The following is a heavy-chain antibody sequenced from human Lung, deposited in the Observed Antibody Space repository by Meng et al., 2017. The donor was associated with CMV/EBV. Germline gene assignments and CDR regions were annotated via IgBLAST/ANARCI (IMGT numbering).Heavy chain of an antibody. J-gene: IGHJ4*02. CDR3: ARGQWHSLDY. CDR1: GFTFSSYA. V-gene: IGHV3-30-3*01. Sequence: QLWGAGGGVVQPGRSLRLSCAASGFTFSSYAMHWVRQAPGKGLEWVAVISYDGSNKYYADSVKGRFTISRDNSKNTLYLQMNSLRAEDTAVYYCARGQWHSLDYWGQGTLVTVSS. CDR2: ISYDGSNK. D-gene: IGHD6-19*01.